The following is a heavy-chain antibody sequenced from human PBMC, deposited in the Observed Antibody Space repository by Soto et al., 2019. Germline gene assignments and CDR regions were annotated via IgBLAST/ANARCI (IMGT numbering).Heavy chain of an antibody. J-gene: IGHJ6*03. D-gene: IGHD3-9*01. Sequence: SETLSLTCTVSGGSISSYYWSWIRQPPGKGLEWIGYIYYSGSTNYNPSLKSRVPISVDTSKNQFSLKLSSVTAADTAVYYCARRRDWDYYYYYMDVWGKGTTVTVSS. CDR1: GGSISSYY. CDR3: ARRRDWDYYYYYMDV. CDR2: IYYSGST. V-gene: IGHV4-59*08.